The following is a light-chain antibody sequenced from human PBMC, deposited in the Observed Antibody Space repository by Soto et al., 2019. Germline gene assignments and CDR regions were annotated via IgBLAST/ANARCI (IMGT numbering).Light chain of an antibody. CDR1: NIGSKG. Sequence: SSELTQPPSVSVAPGQTARITCGGTNIGSKGVPWYQQKPGQAPVLVVSDVNDRPSGIPQRLSGSKSGNTATLTISRVEAGDEADYYCHVWDTSNHHVVFGGGTKVTVL. CDR3: HVWDTSNHHVV. V-gene: IGLV3-21*02. CDR2: DVN. J-gene: IGLJ3*02.